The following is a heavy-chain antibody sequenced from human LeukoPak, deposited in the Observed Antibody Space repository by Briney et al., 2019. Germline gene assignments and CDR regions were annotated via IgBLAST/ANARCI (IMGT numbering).Heavy chain of an antibody. CDR2: IYPGDSDT. CDR3: ARHGLSDDYVWGSYRSQPDY. CDR1: GYSFTSYW. Sequence: PGESLKISCKGSGYSFTSYWIGWVRQMPGKGLEWMGIIYPGDSDTRYSPSFQGQVTISADKSISTAYLQWSSLKASDTAMYYCARHGLSDDYVWGSYRSQPDYWGQGTLVTVSS. D-gene: IGHD3-16*02. V-gene: IGHV5-51*01. J-gene: IGHJ4*02.